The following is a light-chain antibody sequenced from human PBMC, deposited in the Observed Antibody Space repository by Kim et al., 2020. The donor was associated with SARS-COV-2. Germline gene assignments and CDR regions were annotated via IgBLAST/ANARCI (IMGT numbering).Light chain of an antibody. CDR1: SLRSYY. Sequence: SSELTQVPAVSVALGQTVRITCQGDSLRSYYASWYQQKPGQAPVLVIYGKNNRPSGIPDRFSGSSSGNTASLTITGAQAEDEADYYCKSRDSSGKVVFGGGTKLTVL. V-gene: IGLV3-19*01. J-gene: IGLJ2*01. CDR2: GKN. CDR3: KSRDSSGKVV.